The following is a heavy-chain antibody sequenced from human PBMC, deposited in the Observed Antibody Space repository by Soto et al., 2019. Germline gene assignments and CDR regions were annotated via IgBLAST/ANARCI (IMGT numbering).Heavy chain of an antibody. V-gene: IGHV4-61*01. CDR1: GGSISSSSYY. CDR2: IYYSGST. J-gene: IGHJ6*02. Sequence: SETLSLTCTVSGGSISSSSYYWSWIRQPPGKGLEWIGYIYYSGSTNYNPSLKSRVTISVDTSKNQFSLKLSSVTAADTAVYYCARDAPLGTVTSEGMDVWGQGTTVTVSS. D-gene: IGHD4-17*01. CDR3: ARDAPLGTVTSEGMDV.